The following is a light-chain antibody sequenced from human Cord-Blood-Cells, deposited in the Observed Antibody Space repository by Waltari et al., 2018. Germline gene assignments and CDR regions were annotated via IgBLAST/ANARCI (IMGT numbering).Light chain of an antibody. CDR3: QQYNSYSPIT. CDR1: QSISSW. J-gene: IGKJ5*01. Sequence: DIPMTQSPSTLSASVGDRVTLTCRASQSISSWLAWYQQKPGKAPKLLIYKASSLESGVPSRFSGSGSGTEFTLTISSLQTDDFATYYCQQYNSYSPITFGQGTRLEIK. V-gene: IGKV1-5*03. CDR2: KAS.